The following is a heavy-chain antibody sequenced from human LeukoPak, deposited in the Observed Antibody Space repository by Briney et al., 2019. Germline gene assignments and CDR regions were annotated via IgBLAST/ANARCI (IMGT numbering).Heavy chain of an antibody. V-gene: IGHV4-4*08. J-gene: IGHJ3*02. CDR3: ARRNDFDI. Sequence: SETLSLTCTVSGCSITGYHWSWIRQPPGKGLEWIGYIYSSGSTEYKPSLKGRATISADTSKNQFSLKLTTVTAADTVIYYCARRNDFDIWGQGTMVTVSS. CDR2: IYSSGST. CDR1: GCSITGYH.